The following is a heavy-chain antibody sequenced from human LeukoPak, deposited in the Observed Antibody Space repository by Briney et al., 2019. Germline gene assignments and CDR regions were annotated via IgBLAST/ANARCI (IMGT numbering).Heavy chain of an antibody. D-gene: IGHD1-1*01. CDR3: AHRVSAHMTDLNDVFDI. J-gene: IGHJ3*02. CDR2: IYWNDDK. V-gene: IGHV2-5*01. CDR1: GFSLTARGVG. Sequence: SGPTLLNPTQTLTLTCTFSGFSLTARGVGVGWIRQPPGKALEWLTLIYWNDDKRYSPSLRKRLTIAKDTSKNEVVLTMTDMSPVDTGTYFCAHRVSAHMTDLNDVFDIWGQGTMVTVSS.